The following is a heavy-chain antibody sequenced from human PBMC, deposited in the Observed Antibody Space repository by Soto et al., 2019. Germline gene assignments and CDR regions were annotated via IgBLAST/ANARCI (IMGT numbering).Heavy chain of an antibody. J-gene: IGHJ6*02. Sequence: GGSLRLSCAASGFTFSDYYMSWIRKDPGKGLKWVSYISSSGSTLYYADAVKGIFTISRDNAKTSLYLQMNSLRAEDTVVYYCAMVAGVLLRYYYYGMYVWGQGTTVTVSS. V-gene: IGHV3-11*01. D-gene: IGHD3-10*01. CDR2: ISSSGSTL. CDR1: GFTFSDYY. CDR3: AMVAGVLLRYYYYGMYV.